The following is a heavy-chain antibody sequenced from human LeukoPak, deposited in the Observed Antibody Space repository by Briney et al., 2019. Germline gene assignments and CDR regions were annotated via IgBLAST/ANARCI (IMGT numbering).Heavy chain of an antibody. Sequence: GGSLRLSCVVSGITLSNYGMSWVRQAPGKGLEWVAGISDSGGRTNYADSVKGRFTISRDSPKNTLYLQMNSLRAEDTAVYFCAERGVVIRVILVGFHKEAYYFDSWGQGALVTVSS. CDR2: ISDSGGRT. J-gene: IGHJ4*02. CDR1: GITLSNYG. D-gene: IGHD3-22*01. V-gene: IGHV3-23*01. CDR3: AERGVVIRVILVGFHKEAYYFDS.